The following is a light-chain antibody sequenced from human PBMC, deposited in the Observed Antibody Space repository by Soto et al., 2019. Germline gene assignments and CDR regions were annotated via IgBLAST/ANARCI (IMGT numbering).Light chain of an antibody. CDR3: SSYTSSNTPFV. V-gene: IGLV2-14*01. Sequence: QSVLTQPASVSGSPGQSITISYTGTSSDVGGYIYVSWYQQHPGKAPKLMIYEVSNRPSGVSNRFSGSKSGNTASLTISGLQAEDESDYYCSSYTSSNTPFVFGTGTTVTVL. J-gene: IGLJ1*01. CDR2: EVS. CDR1: SSDVGGYIY.